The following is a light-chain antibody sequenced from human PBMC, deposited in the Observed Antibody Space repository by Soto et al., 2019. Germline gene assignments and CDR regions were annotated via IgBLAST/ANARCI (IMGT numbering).Light chain of an antibody. CDR1: QSVSSN. CDR2: GVF. J-gene: IGKJ1*01. Sequence: EIVMTQSPATLSVSPGERATLSCRTSQSVSSNLAWYQQKPGQAPRLLIYGVFTRATGIPARFSGSGSGTEFTLTISSLQSEDFAVYCFQQYNNWPWTFGQGTKVEMK. V-gene: IGKV3-15*01. CDR3: QQYNNWPWT.